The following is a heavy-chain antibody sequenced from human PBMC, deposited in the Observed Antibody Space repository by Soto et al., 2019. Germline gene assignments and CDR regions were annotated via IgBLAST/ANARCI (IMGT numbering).Heavy chain of an antibody. V-gene: IGHV3-11*01. CDR1: GFTFSDYY. CDR3: ARIGEFYGTGSYGNSDVFDI. J-gene: IGHJ3*02. Sequence: GGSLRLSCEASGFTFSDYYMTWVRQAPGKGXEWIAYSSSTGAVIYYADSVQGRFTISRDNPKNSLHLQMDSLRPEDTAVYYCARIGEFYGTGSYGNSDVFDIWGQGTLVTVSS. D-gene: IGHD3-10*01. CDR2: SSSTGAVI.